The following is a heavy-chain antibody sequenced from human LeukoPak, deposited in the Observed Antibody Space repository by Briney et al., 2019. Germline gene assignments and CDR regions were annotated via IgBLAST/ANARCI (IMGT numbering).Heavy chain of an antibody. J-gene: IGHJ4*02. Sequence: GGSLRLSCAASGFTFSSYWMSWVRQAPGKGLEWVANIKQDGSEKYYVDSVKGRFTISRDNAKNSLYLQMNSLRAEDTAVYYCARDPWVYSGSYSPHFDYWGQGTLVTVSS. V-gene: IGHV3-7*01. D-gene: IGHD1-26*01. CDR2: IKQDGSEK. CDR1: GFTFSSYW. CDR3: ARDPWVYSGSYSPHFDY.